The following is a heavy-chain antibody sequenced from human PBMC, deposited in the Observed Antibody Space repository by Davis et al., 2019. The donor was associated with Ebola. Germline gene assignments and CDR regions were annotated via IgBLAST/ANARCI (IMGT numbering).Heavy chain of an antibody. J-gene: IGHJ4*02. Sequence: PGGSLRLSCAASGFTFSSDWMSWVRQAPGKGPEWVANIKGDGSEKYYGNSLKGRFTISRDDPKNSLYLQMNSLRAEDTAVYYCARERCGGGSCYRIFDYWGQGTLVTVSS. CDR3: ARERCGGGSCYRIFDY. CDR2: IKGDGSEK. CDR1: GFTFSSDW. D-gene: IGHD2-15*01. V-gene: IGHV3-7*01.